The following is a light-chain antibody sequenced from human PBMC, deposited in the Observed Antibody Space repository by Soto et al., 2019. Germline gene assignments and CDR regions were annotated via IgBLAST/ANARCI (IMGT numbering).Light chain of an antibody. J-gene: IGKJ1*01. CDR2: GAS. CDR3: QHYNNWPRT. V-gene: IGKV3-15*01. Sequence: EIVMTQSPATLSVSPGERATLSCRASQSVSSNLAWYQQKPGQAPRLLIYGASTRATGIPARFSGSGSGTEFTLTIRRLQSEDFAVYYCQHYNNWPRTFGQGNKVEIK. CDR1: QSVSSN.